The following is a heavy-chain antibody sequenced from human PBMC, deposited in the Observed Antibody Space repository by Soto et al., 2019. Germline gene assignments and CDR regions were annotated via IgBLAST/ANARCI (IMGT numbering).Heavy chain of an antibody. CDR1: GGTFSSSA. CDR3: ARDSDRVQLGSNYYSILDV. CDR2: IIPLFRTP. V-gene: IGHV1-69*12. J-gene: IGHJ6*04. Sequence: QVQLVQSGAEMKEPGSSVKVSCKTSGGTFSSSAISWLRQAPGQGLEWMGGIIPLFRTPDYAQKFQGRVTIAEDESTSTGYMELSILRSEDTAVYYWARDSDRVQLGSNYYSILDVWCKGTTITVSS. D-gene: IGHD1-1*01.